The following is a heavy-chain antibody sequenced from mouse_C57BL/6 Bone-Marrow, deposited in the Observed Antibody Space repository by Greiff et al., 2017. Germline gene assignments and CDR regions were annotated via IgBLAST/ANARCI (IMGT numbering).Heavy chain of an antibody. J-gene: IGHJ1*03. V-gene: IGHV1-15*01. CDR3: TRAYYYGLYWYFDV. CDR2: IDPETGGT. D-gene: IGHD1-1*01. Sequence: QVQLKQSGAELVRPGASVTLSCKASGYTFTDYEMHWVKQTPVHGLEWIGAIDPETGGTAYNQKFKGKAILTADKSSSTAYMELRSLTSEDSAVYYCTRAYYYGLYWYFDVWGTGTTVTVSS. CDR1: GYTFTDYE.